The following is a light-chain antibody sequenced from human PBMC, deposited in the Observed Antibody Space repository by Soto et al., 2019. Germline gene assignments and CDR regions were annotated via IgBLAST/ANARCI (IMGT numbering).Light chain of an antibody. CDR3: QQYGRSPTWT. J-gene: IGKJ1*01. V-gene: IGKV3D-15*02. CDR1: QSVSSD. Sequence: EIVMTQSPATLSVSPGERATLSCRASQSVSSDLAWYHQKPGQPPRLIXYDASNRATGIPARFSGTGSGTDLSLTISRLETEDFAMYYCQQYGRSPTWTFGQGTKVDIK. CDR2: DAS.